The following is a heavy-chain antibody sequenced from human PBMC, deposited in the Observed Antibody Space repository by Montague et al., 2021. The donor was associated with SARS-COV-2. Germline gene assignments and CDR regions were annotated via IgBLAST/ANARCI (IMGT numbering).Heavy chain of an antibody. CDR1: GGSISSSSHY. V-gene: IGHV4-39*01. D-gene: IGHD3-3*01. J-gene: IGHJ6*03. CDR3: AGHSGDYTIFGVVIYYMDV. CDR2: IYYSGST. Sequence: SETLSLTCTVSGGSISSSSHYWGWIRQPPGKGPEWIGSIYYSGSTYYNPSLKSRVTISVDTSKNQFSLKLSSVTAADTAVFYCAGHSGDYTIFGVVIYYMDVWGKGTTVTVSS.